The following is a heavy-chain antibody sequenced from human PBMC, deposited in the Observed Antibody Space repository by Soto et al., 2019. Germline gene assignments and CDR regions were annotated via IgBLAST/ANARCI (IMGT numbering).Heavy chain of an antibody. V-gene: IGHV4-30-2*01. J-gene: IGHJ3*02. CDR1: GGSISSGGYS. CDR3: YNSYCGGDSYRIFDI. CDR2: IYHSGST. Sequence: QLQLQESGSGLVKPSQTLSLTCAVSGGSISSGGYSWSWIRQPPGKGLEWIGYIYHSGSTYYNPSIQTRVTISIDRSKTQYSLKLSSVTAATTAVSYFYNSYCGGDSYRIFDIWGQGTLVTVSS. D-gene: IGHD2-21*02.